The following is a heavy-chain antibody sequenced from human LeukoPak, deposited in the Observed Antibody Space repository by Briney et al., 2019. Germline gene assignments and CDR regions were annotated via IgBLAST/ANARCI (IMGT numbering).Heavy chain of an antibody. J-gene: IGHJ4*02. Sequence: SETLSLTCAVYGGSFSGYYWSWIRQPPGKGLEWIGEINHSGSTNYNPSLKGRVTISVDTSKNQFSLKLSSVTAADTAVYYCARGLGYSYGYTLGYWGQGTLVTVSS. CDR2: INHSGST. D-gene: IGHD5-18*01. V-gene: IGHV4-34*01. CDR1: GGSFSGYY. CDR3: ARGLGYSYGYTLGY.